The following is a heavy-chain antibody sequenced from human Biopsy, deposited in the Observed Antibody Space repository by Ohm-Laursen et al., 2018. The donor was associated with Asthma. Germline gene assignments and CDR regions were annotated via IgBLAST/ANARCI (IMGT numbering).Heavy chain of an antibody. Sequence: SLRLSCAAPGFSFSDYYMTWMRQAPGKGLEWVGVISKDASTQDYADSVKGRFTMARDNSKNTLDLQMNSLREEDTAVYYCVRDGTDDAFDIWGQGTVVSVSS. V-gene: IGHV3-30*03. CDR3: VRDGTDDAFDI. D-gene: IGHD1-1*01. CDR1: GFSFSDYY. J-gene: IGHJ3*02. CDR2: ISKDASTQ.